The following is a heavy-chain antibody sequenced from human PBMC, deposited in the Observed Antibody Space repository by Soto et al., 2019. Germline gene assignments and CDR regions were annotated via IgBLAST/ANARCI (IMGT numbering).Heavy chain of an antibody. CDR3: TRGGPVARLGVDN. J-gene: IGHJ4*02. CDR2: INAGDGNT. V-gene: IGHV1-3*01. CDR1: RYTFTNYV. Sequence: QVHLVQSGADVKKPGASVHVSCKASRYTFTNYVIHWVRLAPGERLEWMGWINAGDGNTRYSQKFQDRVTITMDTDSLTVSMKLTCVTCDDTDVYYCTRGGPVARLGVDNWGQGTLVTASS. D-gene: IGHD6-19*01.